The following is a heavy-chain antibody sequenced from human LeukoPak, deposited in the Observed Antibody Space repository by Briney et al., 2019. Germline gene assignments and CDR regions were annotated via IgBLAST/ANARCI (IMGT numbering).Heavy chain of an antibody. CDR1: GFTFDDYA. V-gene: IGHV3-9*01. J-gene: IGHJ6*02. CDR2: ISWNSGSI. CDR3: AKARGYSGPGYYYYYGMDV. D-gene: IGHD5-12*01. Sequence: PGRSLRLSCAASGFTFDDYAMHWVRQAPGKGLEWVSGISWNSGSIGYADSVKGRFTISRDNAKNSLYLQMNSLRAEGTALYYCAKARGYSGPGYYYYYGMDVWGQGTTVTVSS.